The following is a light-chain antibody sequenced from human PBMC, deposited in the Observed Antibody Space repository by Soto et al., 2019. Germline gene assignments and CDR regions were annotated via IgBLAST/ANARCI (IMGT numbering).Light chain of an antibody. CDR1: QDIGSF. V-gene: IGKV1-12*01. Sequence: DIQMTQSTSSVSASVGDRFTISCRPSQDIGSFLAWYQQTPGKAPRLLIHGASSLSREIPSRFSGGGTGTHFTLTISGLQPEDLATYFCLQTSTFPRTFGQGTKVDIK. J-gene: IGKJ1*01. CDR3: LQTSTFPRT. CDR2: GAS.